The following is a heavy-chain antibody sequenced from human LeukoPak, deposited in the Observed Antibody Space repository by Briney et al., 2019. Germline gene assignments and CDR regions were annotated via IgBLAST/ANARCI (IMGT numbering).Heavy chain of an antibody. CDR2: IYHSGST. J-gene: IGHJ6*03. V-gene: IGHV4-38-2*02. CDR3: ARDSSGTANYYYYYYMDV. Sequence: SETLSLTCTVSGGSISSYYWGWIRQPPGKGLEWIGSIYHSGSTYYNPSLKSRVTISVDTSKNQFSLKLSSVTAADTAVYYCARDSSGTANYYYYYYMDVWGKGTTVTVSS. D-gene: IGHD6-19*01. CDR1: GGSISSYY.